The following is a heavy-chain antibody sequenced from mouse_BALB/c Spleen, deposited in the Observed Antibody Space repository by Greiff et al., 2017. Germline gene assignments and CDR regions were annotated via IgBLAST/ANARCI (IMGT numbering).Heavy chain of an antibody. V-gene: IGHV2-6-7*01. Sequence: VQLVESGPGLVAPSQSLSITCTASGFSLTGYGVNWVRQPPGKGLEWLGMIWGDGSKDYNSALTSRLSISKDNSKDKVFLKMNSLQTDDTAGYYCAEDGHTDYGAMDYWGQGTSVTVSS. CDR1: GFSLTGYG. CDR2: IWGDGSK. CDR3: AEDGHTDYGAMDY. D-gene: IGHD1-1*01. J-gene: IGHJ4*01.